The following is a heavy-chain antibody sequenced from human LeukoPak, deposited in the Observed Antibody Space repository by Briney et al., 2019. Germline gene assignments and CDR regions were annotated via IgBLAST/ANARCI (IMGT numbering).Heavy chain of an antibody. D-gene: IGHD3-22*01. CDR1: GYTLTELS. J-gene: IGHJ4*02. Sequence: ASVKVSCKVSGYTLTELSMHWVRQAPGKGLEWMGGFDPEDGETIYAQKFQGRVTMTEDTSTDTAYMELSSLRSEGTAVYYCATDYRYDSSGYPPSFDYWGQGTLVTVSS. CDR2: FDPEDGET. CDR3: ATDYRYDSSGYPPSFDY. V-gene: IGHV1-24*01.